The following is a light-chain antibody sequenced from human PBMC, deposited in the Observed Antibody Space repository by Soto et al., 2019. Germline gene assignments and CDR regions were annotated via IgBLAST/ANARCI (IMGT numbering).Light chain of an antibody. J-gene: IGKJ1*01. V-gene: IGKV3-20*01. Sequence: VWTQPPGTLSLSPGERATLSCRASQSISSNYLAWYQQKPGQAPRLLIYGASTRATGIPDRFSGSGSGTDFTLTISRLEPEDFAVYYCQQYCSAPLTLGQGTKVDI. CDR2: GAS. CDR1: QSISSNY. CDR3: QQYCSAPLT.